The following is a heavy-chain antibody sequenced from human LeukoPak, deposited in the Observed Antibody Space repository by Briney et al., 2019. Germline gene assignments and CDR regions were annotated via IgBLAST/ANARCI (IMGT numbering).Heavy chain of an antibody. J-gene: IGHJ4*02. V-gene: IGHV3-33*01. CDR1: GFTFSSYG. Sequence: GGSLRLSCAASGFTFSSYGMHWVRQAPGKGLEWVAVIWYDGSNKYYADSVKGRFTISRDNSKNTLYLQMNSLRAEDTAVYYCARDLIPHSGYDGGIDYWGQGTLVTVSS. CDR3: ARDLIPHSGYDGGIDY. CDR2: IWYDGSNK. D-gene: IGHD5-12*01.